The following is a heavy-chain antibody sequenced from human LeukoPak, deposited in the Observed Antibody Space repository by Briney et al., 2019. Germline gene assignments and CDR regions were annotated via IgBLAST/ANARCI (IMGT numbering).Heavy chain of an antibody. CDR3: ARDGVTFGGVILFDY. J-gene: IGHJ4*02. V-gene: IGHV1-69*04. Sequence: ASVKVSCKASGGTFSSYAISWVRQAPGQGLEWMGRIIPILGIANYAQKFQGRVTITADKSTSTAYMELRSLRSDDTAVYYCARDGVTFGGVILFDYWGQGTLVTVSS. D-gene: IGHD3-16*02. CDR1: GGTFSSYA. CDR2: IIPILGIA.